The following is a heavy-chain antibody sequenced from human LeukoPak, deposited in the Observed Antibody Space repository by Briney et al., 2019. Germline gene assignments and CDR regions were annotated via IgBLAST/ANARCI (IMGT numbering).Heavy chain of an antibody. Sequence: GASVEVSCKASGYTFTSYGISWVRQAPGQGLEWMGWISAYNGNTNYAQKLQGRVTMTTDTSTSTAYMELRSLRSDDTAVYYCARERGYTYGTSLYYFDYWGQGTLVTVSS. D-gene: IGHD5-18*01. CDR3: ARERGYTYGTSLYYFDY. CDR1: GYTFTSYG. V-gene: IGHV1-18*01. J-gene: IGHJ4*02. CDR2: ISAYNGNT.